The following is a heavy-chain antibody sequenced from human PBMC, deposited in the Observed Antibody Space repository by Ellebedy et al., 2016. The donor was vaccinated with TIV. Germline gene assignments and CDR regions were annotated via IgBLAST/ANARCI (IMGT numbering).Heavy chain of an antibody. CDR1: RGSLNTYY. J-gene: IGHJ4*02. V-gene: IGHV4-59*08. D-gene: IGHD7-27*01. CDR2: ASDGGST. Sequence: MPGGSLRLSCTVSRGSLNTYYWSWIRQSPQKGLEWIAYASDGGSTVYNPSLKSRATLLLDTSKNQFSLSLTSVTAADTAVYYCAKRSGAAFFDYWGPGLLVTVSS. CDR3: AKRSGAAFFDY.